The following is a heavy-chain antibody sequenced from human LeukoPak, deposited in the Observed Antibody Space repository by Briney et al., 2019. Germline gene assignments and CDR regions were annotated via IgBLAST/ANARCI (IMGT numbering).Heavy chain of an antibody. J-gene: IGHJ5*02. D-gene: IGHD3-9*01. CDR2: IYHSGST. Sequence: SQTLSLTCAVSGGSISSGGYSWSWIRQPPGKGLEWIGYIYHSGSTYYNPSLKSRVTISVDRSKNQFSLKLSSVTAADTAVYYCARGAQYFDWLGVWFDPWGQGTLVTVSS. CDR1: GGSISSGGYS. CDR3: ARGAQYFDWLGVWFDP. V-gene: IGHV4-30-2*01.